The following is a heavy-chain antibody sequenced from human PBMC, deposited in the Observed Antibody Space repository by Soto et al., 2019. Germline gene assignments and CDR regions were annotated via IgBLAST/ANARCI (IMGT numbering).Heavy chain of an antibody. CDR2: ISGSGGST. CDR1: GFTFSSYA. J-gene: IGHJ2*01. V-gene: IGHV3-23*01. CDR3: AKDLYSSSWYDDIAGYFDL. Sequence: EVQLLESGGGLVQPGGSLRLSCAASGFTFSSYAMSWVRQAPGKGLEWVSAISGSGGSTYYADSVKGRFTISRDNSKNTLYLQMNSLRAEDTAVYYCAKDLYSSSWYDDIAGYFDLWGRGTLVTVSS. D-gene: IGHD6-13*01.